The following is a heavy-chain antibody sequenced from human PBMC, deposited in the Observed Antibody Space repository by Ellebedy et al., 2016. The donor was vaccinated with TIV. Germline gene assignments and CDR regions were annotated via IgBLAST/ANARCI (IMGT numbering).Heavy chain of an antibody. CDR1: GFTVSSNY. Sequence: GESLQISCAASGFTVSSNYMSWVRQAPGKGLEWVSIIYSGGSTYYADSVKGRFTISRDNSKNTLYLQMNSLRAEDTAVYYCARDVATIPLMVSGYGMDVWGRGTTVTVSS. CDR3: ARDVATIPLMVSGYGMDV. CDR2: IYSGGST. D-gene: IGHD2-8*01. V-gene: IGHV3-66*01. J-gene: IGHJ6*02.